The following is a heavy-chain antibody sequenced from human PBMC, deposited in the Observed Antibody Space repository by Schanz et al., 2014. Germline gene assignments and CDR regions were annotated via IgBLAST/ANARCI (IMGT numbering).Heavy chain of an antibody. J-gene: IGHJ4*02. Sequence: EQLLQSGGGLVQPGGSLRLSCAASGFTFSSYGMHWVRQAPGKGLEWVAAMSYDGSIKYYGDSVKGRFTISRDNSKNTLYLQMNSLRAEDTAVYYCAKQIHYDILTVTRNWGQGTLVTVSS. CDR1: GFTFSSYG. CDR2: MSYDGSIK. V-gene: IGHV3-33*06. CDR3: AKQIHYDILTVTRN. D-gene: IGHD3-9*01.